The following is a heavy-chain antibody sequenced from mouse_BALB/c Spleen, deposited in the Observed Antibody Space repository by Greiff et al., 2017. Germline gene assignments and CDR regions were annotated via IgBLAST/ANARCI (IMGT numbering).Heavy chain of an antibody. Sequence: EVKVVESGGGLVQPGGSLRLSCATSGFTFTDYYMSWVRQPPGKALEWLGFIRNKANGYTTEYSASVKGRFTISRDNSQSILYLQMNTLRAEDSATYYCARDITTSGYYAMDYWGQGTSVTVSS. CDR2: IRNKANGYTT. V-gene: IGHV7-3*02. CDR1: GFTFTDYY. CDR3: ARDITTSGYYAMDY. J-gene: IGHJ4*01. D-gene: IGHD1-1*01.